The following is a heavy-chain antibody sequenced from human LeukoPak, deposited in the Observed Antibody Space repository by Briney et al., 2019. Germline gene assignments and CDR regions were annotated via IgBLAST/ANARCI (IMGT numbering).Heavy chain of an antibody. J-gene: IGHJ4*02. CDR2: IRYDGSNK. D-gene: IGHD3-10*01. CDR3: AKDWEYDYYGSGSYFSY. CDR1: GFTFSSYG. Sequence: PGGSLRLSCAASGFTFSSYGMHWVRQAPGKGLEWVAFIRYDGSNKYYADSVKGRFTISRDNSKNTLYLQMNSLRAEDTAVYYCAKDWEYDYYGSGSYFSYWGQGTPVTVSS. V-gene: IGHV3-30*02.